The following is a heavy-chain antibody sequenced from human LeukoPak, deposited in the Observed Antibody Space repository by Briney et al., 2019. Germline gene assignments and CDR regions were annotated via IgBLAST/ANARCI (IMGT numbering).Heavy chain of an antibody. D-gene: IGHD5-18*01. CDR2: ISYDGSNK. CDR3: TKAGYSYGYSDWYFDL. CDR1: GFTFSSYG. Sequence: GGSLRLSCAASGFTFSSYGMHWVRQAPGKGLEWVAVISYDGSNKYYADSVKGRFTISRDNSKNTLYLQMNSLRAEDTAVYFCTKAGYSYGYSDWYFDLWGRGTLVTVSS. V-gene: IGHV3-30*18. J-gene: IGHJ2*01.